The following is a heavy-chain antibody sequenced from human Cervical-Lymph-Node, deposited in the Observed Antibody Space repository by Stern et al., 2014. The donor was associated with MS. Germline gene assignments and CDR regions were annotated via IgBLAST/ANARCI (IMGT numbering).Heavy chain of an antibody. Sequence: QVQLVESGAEVKKPGASVKVSCKASGYTFTEYYVHWVRQAPGQGLEWMGRINPNREGTNYAQKFQGSVTMTRDTSISTAYMELSSLTYDDTAVYYCAKSGASGDGWFDSWGQGTLVTVSS. CDR3: AKSGASGDGWFDS. D-gene: IGHD2-15*01. J-gene: IGHJ5*01. CDR1: GYTFTEYY. V-gene: IGHV1-2*06. CDR2: INPNREGT.